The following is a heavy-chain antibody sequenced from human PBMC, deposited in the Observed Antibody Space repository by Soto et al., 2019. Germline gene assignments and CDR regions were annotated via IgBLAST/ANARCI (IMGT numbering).Heavy chain of an antibody. V-gene: IGHV1-69*01. CDR3: ARDLNWALDY. J-gene: IGHJ4*02. CDR2: IVPIFGTF. D-gene: IGHD7-27*01. Sequence: QVHLVQSAAEVKKPGSSVRVSCTVSGGTFGRNTIVWVRQAPEQGLECMGHIVPIFGTFKYAQKFQGRVTFTADESTTTVYMDLSSLTSEVTAVYFCARDLNWALDYWGQGTLVTVSS. CDR1: GGTFGRNT.